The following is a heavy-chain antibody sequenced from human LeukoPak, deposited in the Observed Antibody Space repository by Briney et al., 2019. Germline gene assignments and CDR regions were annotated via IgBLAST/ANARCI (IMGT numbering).Heavy chain of an antibody. CDR2: INPNSGGT. V-gene: IGHV1-2*02. J-gene: IGHJ4*02. CDR3: ARDSYYYGSGNPAY. D-gene: IGHD3-10*01. Sequence: ASVKVSCKASGYTFTGYYMHWVRQAAGRGLEGMGWINPNSGGTNYAQKFQGRVTMTRDTSISTAYMEQGRLRSDDTAVYYCARDSYYYGSGNPAYWGQGTLVTVSS. CDR1: GYTFTGYY.